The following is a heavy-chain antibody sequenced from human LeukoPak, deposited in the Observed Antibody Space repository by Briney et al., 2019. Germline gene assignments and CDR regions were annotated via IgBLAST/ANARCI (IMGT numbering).Heavy chain of an antibody. CDR3: ARDKSGGVSDGYENTFGY. Sequence: ASVKLSCKASGGTFSSYAISWVRQAPGQGLEWMGGIIPIFGTANYAQKFQGRVTITADKSTSTAYMELSSLRSEDTAVYYCARDKSGGVSDGYENTFGYWGQGTLVTVSS. V-gene: IGHV1-69*06. J-gene: IGHJ4*02. D-gene: IGHD5-12*01. CDR2: IIPIFGTA. CDR1: GGTFSSYA.